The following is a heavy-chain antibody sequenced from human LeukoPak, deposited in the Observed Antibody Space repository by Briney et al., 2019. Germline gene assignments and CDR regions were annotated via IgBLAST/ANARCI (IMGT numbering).Heavy chain of an antibody. CDR1: GFTFSNYS. D-gene: IGHD6-6*01. CDR2: ISSSSSYI. Sequence: GGSLGLSCAASGFTFSNYSMNWVRQAPGKGLEWVSSISSSSSYIYYADSVKGRFTISRDNAKNSLYLQMNSLRAEDTAVYYCARGQQLAQTLYYYYYMDVWGKGTTVTVSS. V-gene: IGHV3-21*01. J-gene: IGHJ6*03. CDR3: ARGQQLAQTLYYYYYMDV.